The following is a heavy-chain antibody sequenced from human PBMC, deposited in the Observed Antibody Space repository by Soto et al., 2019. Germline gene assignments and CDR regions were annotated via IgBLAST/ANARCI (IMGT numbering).Heavy chain of an antibody. CDR2: ISASGGST. CDR3: AKGQNSGTYRFYFDY. J-gene: IGHJ4*02. V-gene: IGHV3-23*01. CDR1: GITLSSYA. D-gene: IGHD1-26*01. Sequence: GGSLRLSCAASGITLSSYAMSWVRQAPGKGPEWVSGISASGGSTSYADSVKGRFTISRDNSKNTLYLQMNSLRADDTAVYHCAKGQNSGTYRFYFDYWGQGALVTVSS.